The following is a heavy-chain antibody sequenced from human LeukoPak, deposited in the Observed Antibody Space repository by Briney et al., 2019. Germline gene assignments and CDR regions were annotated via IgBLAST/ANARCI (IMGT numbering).Heavy chain of an antibody. D-gene: IGHD2-2*01. Sequence: PGGSLRLSCGASGFIFRNYAMSWVRQAPGEGLEWVSGISDNGGGRYYADSVKGRFTISRDNSKNMLYLQMNSLRAEDTAVYYCARDRPHCSSTSCYADYYYGMDVWGQGTTVTVSS. CDR2: ISDNGGGR. V-gene: IGHV3-23*01. J-gene: IGHJ6*02. CDR3: ARDRPHCSSTSCYADYYYGMDV. CDR1: GFIFRNYA.